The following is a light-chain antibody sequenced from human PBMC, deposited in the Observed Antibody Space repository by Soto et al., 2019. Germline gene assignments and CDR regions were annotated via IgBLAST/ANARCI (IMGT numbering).Light chain of an antibody. J-gene: IGKJ2*01. Sequence: EIVLTQSPGTLSLSPGERATLSCRASQSVSSDYLGWYQQKAGQAPRLLIYGASRRATGIPDRFTGSGSGTDFTLTISRLEPEDFAGYYCQHYGASPPEYTFGQGTKLEIK. CDR1: QSVSSDY. V-gene: IGKV3-20*01. CDR3: QHYGASPPEYT. CDR2: GAS.